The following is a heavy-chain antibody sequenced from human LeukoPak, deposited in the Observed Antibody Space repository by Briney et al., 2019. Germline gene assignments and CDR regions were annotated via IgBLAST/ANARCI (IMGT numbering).Heavy chain of an antibody. Sequence: SETLSLTCTVSGGSISSYYWSWIRQPAGKGLEWIGRIYTSGSTNYNPPLKSRVTMSVDTSKNQFSLKLSSVTAADTAVYYCARAPRYYDSSGYYYFDYWGQGTLVTVSS. J-gene: IGHJ4*02. D-gene: IGHD3-22*01. CDR3: ARAPRYYDSSGYYYFDY. CDR1: GGSISSYY. CDR2: IYTSGST. V-gene: IGHV4-4*07.